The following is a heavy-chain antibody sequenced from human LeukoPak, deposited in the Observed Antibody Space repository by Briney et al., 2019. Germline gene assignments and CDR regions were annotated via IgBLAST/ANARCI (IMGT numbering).Heavy chain of an antibody. CDR1: GFTFSSYE. J-gene: IGHJ4*02. CDR2: ISTSSSYT. Sequence: PGGSLRLSCAASGFTFSSYEMNWVRQAPGKGLEWVSYISTSSSYTIYADSVKGRFTISRDNAKNSLYLQMNSLRAEDTAVYYCARGGGYNHGWHDYWGQGTLVTVSS. CDR3: ARGGGYNHGWHDY. D-gene: IGHD6-19*01. V-gene: IGHV3-21*05.